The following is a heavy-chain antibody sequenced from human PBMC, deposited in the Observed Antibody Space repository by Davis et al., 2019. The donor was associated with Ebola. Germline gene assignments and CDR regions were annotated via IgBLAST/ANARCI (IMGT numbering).Heavy chain of an antibody. J-gene: IGHJ6*02. V-gene: IGHV3-48*03. CDR2: ISSSGSTI. Sequence: GESLKISCAASGFTFSSYEMNWVRQAPGKGLEWVSYISSSGSTIYYADSVKGRFTLSRDNAKNSLYLQMNSLRAEDTAVYYCARDRVLLWFGERMDVWGQGTTVTVSS. D-gene: IGHD3-10*01. CDR3: ARDRVLLWFGERMDV. CDR1: GFTFSSYE.